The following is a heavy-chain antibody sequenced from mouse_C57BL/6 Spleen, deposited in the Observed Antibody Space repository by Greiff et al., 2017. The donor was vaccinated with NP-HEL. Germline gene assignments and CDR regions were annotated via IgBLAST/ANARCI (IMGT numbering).Heavy chain of an antibody. D-gene: IGHD1-1*01. CDR1: GYTFTSYW. J-gene: IGHJ2*01. CDR3: ARSYYGSRVYYFDY. V-gene: IGHV1-50*01. CDR2: IDPSDSYT. Sequence: QVQLQQPGAELVKPGASVKLSCKASGYTFTSYWMQWVKQRPGQGLEWIGEIDPSDSYTNYNQKFTGKATLTVDTSSSTAYMQLSSLTSEDSAVYYCARSYYGSRVYYFDYWGQGTTLTVSS.